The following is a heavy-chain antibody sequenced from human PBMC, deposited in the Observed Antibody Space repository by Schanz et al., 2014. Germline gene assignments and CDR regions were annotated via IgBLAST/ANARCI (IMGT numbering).Heavy chain of an antibody. V-gene: IGHV3-23*01. CDR3: ARRSYPYGMDV. D-gene: IGHD3-16*01. CDR2: GGST. Sequence: GGSTYYADSVKGRFTISRDNSKNTVYLQMNSLRAEDTAVYFCARRSYPYGMDVWGQGTTVTVSS. J-gene: IGHJ6*02.